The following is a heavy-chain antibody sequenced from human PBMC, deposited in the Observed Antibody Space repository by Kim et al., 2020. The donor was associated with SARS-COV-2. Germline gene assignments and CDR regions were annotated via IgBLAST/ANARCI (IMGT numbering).Heavy chain of an antibody. CDR3: ANGGWLDY. V-gene: IGHV3-7*03. CDR2: INPGGDET. CDR1: GFTFRTYW. J-gene: IGHJ4*02. Sequence: GGSLRLSCVASGFTFRTYWMTWVRQTPGTGLEWVANINPGGDETNYVDSVKGRSTISRYNAKNSLYLQLNNLRAEDSAVYYCANGGWLDYWGQGILVTVSS. D-gene: IGHD3-10*01.